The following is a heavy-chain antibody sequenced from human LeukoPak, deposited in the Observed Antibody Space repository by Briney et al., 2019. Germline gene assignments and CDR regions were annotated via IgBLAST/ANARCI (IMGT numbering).Heavy chain of an antibody. Sequence: PSETLSLTCTVSDGSVSSGSYYWSWIRQPLGKGLEWIGYIYYSGSTNYSPSLKSRVTISIDTSKNQFSLKLSSVTAADTAVYYCARAVKQQLALSHFDYWGQGTLVTVSS. V-gene: IGHV4-61*01. CDR2: IYYSGST. CDR1: DGSVSSGSYY. J-gene: IGHJ4*02. CDR3: ARAVKQQLALSHFDY. D-gene: IGHD6-13*01.